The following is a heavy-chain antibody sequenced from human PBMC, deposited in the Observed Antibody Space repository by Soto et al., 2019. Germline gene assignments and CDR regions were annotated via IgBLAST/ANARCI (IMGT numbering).Heavy chain of an antibody. D-gene: IGHD6-6*01. CDR3: ATRSSSSTFDY. V-gene: IGHV3-23*01. CDR1: GFTFSSYA. CDR2: ISGSDDST. J-gene: IGHJ4*02. Sequence: EVQLLEPGGGLVQPGESLRLSRAASGFTFSSYAMSWVRQAPGKGLEWVSVISGSDDSTYYADSVKGRFTISRDKSKNTLDMQMNSLRAEDTAVYYCATRSSSSTFDYWGQGTLVSVSS.